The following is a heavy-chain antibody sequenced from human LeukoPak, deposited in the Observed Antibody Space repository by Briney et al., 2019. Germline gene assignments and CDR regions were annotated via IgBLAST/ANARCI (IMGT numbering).Heavy chain of an antibody. Sequence: GESLKISCKRSGNSFSNYWIGWVSQLPGRGLEWMGIIYPGDSDTRYNPSFQGQVTISADKSISTAYLQWSSLKASDTAMYYCARHSSGWYVGDIWGQGTLVTVSS. D-gene: IGHD6-19*01. CDR1: GNSFSNYW. CDR3: ARHSSGWYVGDI. V-gene: IGHV5-51*01. J-gene: IGHJ4*02. CDR2: IYPGDSDT.